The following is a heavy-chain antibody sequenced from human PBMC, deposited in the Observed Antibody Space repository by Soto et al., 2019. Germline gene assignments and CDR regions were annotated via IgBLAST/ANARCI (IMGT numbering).Heavy chain of an antibody. J-gene: IGHJ6*03. Sequence: GGSLRLSCAASGFTFSSYSMNWVRQAPGKGLEWVSSISSSSSYIYYADSVKGRFTISRDNAKNSLYLQMNSLRAEDTAVYYCASLEEGRYYYYMDVWGKGTTVTVSS. CDR2: ISSSSSYI. V-gene: IGHV3-21*01. CDR1: GFTFSSYS. CDR3: ASLEEGRYYYYMDV.